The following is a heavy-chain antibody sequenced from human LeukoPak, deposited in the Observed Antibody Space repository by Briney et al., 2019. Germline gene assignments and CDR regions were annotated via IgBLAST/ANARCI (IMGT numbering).Heavy chain of an antibody. CDR3: ARAVYHIAAAEDY. J-gene: IGHJ4*02. D-gene: IGHD6-13*01. CDR2: MNPNSGNT. Sequence: ASVKVSCKASGYTFTSYDINWVRQATGQGLEWMGWMNPNSGNTGYAQKFQGRVTMPRNTSISTAYMELSSLRSEDTAVYYCARAVYHIAAAEDYWGQGTLVTVSS. CDR1: GYTFTSYD. V-gene: IGHV1-8*01.